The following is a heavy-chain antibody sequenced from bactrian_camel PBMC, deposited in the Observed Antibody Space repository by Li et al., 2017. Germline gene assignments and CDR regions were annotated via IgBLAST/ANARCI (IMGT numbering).Heavy chain of an antibody. V-gene: IGHV3S55*01. Sequence: HVQLVESGEVSVQAGGSLRLSCAVSGHDYRYCSMGWYRRAPGKESDLCEREGVATIDSDGFTVYADSVKGRFTISQDKDRKTWYLEMNSLKPEDTAMYYCAASGQFACGGGWRFITPGQFDGWGQGTQVTVS. CDR2: IDSDGFT. D-gene: IGHD6*01. CDR1: GHDYRYCS. CDR3: AASGQFACGGGWRFITPGQFDG. J-gene: IGHJ4*01.